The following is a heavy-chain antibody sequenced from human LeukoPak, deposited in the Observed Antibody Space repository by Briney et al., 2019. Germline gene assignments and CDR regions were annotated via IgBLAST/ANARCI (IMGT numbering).Heavy chain of an antibody. V-gene: IGHV4-59*01. CDR3: ARGGNCSGGSCYSFPGASFDH. CDR1: GGSISSYY. Sequence: SETLSLTCTVSGGSISSYYWSWIRQPPGKGLEWIGYIYYSGSTNYHPSLKSRVTISVDTSNNRFSLKLTSVTAADTAIYYCARGGNCSGGSCYSFPGASFDHWGPGTLVTVSS. J-gene: IGHJ4*02. CDR2: IYYSGST. D-gene: IGHD2-15*01.